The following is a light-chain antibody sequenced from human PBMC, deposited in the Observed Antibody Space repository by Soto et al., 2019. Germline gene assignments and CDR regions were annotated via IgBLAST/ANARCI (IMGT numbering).Light chain of an antibody. CDR1: SSDVGSYNL. V-gene: IGLV2-23*01. CDR2: EGS. J-gene: IGLJ3*02. Sequence: QSALTQPASVSGSPGQRITISCTGTSSDVGSYNLVSWYQQHPGKAPKLMIYEGSKRPSGVSNRFSGSKSGNTASLTISGLQAEEEADYYCCSYAGSSTGVFGGGTKVTVL. CDR3: CSYAGSSTGV.